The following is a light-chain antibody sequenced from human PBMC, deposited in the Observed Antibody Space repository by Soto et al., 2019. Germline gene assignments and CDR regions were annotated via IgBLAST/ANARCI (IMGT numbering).Light chain of an antibody. CDR1: QSVSGW. CDR2: DAS. J-gene: IGKJ1*01. V-gene: IGKV1-5*01. CDR3: QQYNSYPWT. Sequence: DIQMTQSPSTLSASVGDTVTVTCRASQSVSGWLAWYQQKPGEAPKLLIYDASALPSGVPSRFSGSGSGTEFTLTISSLQPDDFATYYCQQYNSYPWTFGQGTKVDIK.